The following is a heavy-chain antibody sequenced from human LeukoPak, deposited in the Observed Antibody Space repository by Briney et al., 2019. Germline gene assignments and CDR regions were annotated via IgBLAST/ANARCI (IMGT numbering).Heavy chain of an antibody. CDR3: AKVISSYSGYDSY. D-gene: IGHD5-12*01. CDR1: GFTFSDYY. Sequence: PGGSLRLSCAASGFTFSDYYMSWIRQAPGKGLEWVSSISNGGHHTYYADSVRGRFTISRDNSKNTLYLQMDSLRAADTAVYYCAKVISSYSGYDSYWGQGTLVTVSS. CDR2: ISNGGHHT. J-gene: IGHJ4*02. V-gene: IGHV3-11*01.